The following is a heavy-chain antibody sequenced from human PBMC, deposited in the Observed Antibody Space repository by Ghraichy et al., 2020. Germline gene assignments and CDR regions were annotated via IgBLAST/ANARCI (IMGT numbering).Heavy chain of an antibody. V-gene: IGHV3-30*18. D-gene: IGHD6-6*01. CDR3: AKEKRLYSSSDYYYGMDV. CDR1: GFTFSSYG. J-gene: IGHJ6*02. Sequence: GESLNISCAASGFTFSSYGMHWVRQAPGKGLEWVAVISYDGSNKYYVDSVKGRFTISRDNSKNTLYLQMNSLRAEDTAVFYCAKEKRLYSSSDYYYGMDVWGQGTTVTVSS. CDR2: ISYDGSNK.